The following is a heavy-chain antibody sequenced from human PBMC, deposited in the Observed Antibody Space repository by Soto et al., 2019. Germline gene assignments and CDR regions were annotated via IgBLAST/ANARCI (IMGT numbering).Heavy chain of an antibody. J-gene: IGHJ5*02. CDR2: IYYSGST. CDR3: ARAYSSGWDNWFDP. D-gene: IGHD6-19*01. Sequence: SESLSLTCTVSVGSSSSSSYYWGWIRQPPGKGLEWIGSIYYSGSTYYNPSLKSRVTISVDTSKNQFSLKLSSVTAADTAVYYCARAYSSGWDNWFDPWGQGTLGSVSS. V-gene: IGHV4-39*01. CDR1: VGSSSSSSYY.